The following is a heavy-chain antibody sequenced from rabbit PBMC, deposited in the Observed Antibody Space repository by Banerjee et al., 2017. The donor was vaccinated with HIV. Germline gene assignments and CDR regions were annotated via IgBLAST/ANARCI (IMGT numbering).Heavy chain of an antibody. V-gene: IGHV1S40*01. CDR3: ARDNYGAVGVAYARDL. D-gene: IGHD6-1*01. Sequence: QSLEESGGDLVKPGASLTLTCTASGFSFSSSYCMCWVRQAPGKGLEWIACIYTGSSGSTYYASWAKGRFTISKTSSTTVTLQMTSLTAADTATYFCARDNYGAVGVAYARDLWGPGTLVTVS. CDR2: IYTGSSGST. J-gene: IGHJ6*01. CDR1: GFSFSSSYC.